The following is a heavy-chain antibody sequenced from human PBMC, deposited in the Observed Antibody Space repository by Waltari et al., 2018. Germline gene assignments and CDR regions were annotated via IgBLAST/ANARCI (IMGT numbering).Heavy chain of an antibody. CDR3: ARDQDYGGNSDFSDP. V-gene: IGHV1-2*02. J-gene: IGHJ5*02. D-gene: IGHD4-17*01. Sequence: QVQLVQSGAEVKKPGASVTVSCKASGYTFTGNYMHWVRQAPGQGLEWMGWINPNSGGTNYAQKFQGRVTMTRDTSISTAYMELSRLRSDDTAVYYCARDQDYGGNSDFSDPWGQGTLVTVSS. CDR1: GYTFTGNY. CDR2: INPNSGGT.